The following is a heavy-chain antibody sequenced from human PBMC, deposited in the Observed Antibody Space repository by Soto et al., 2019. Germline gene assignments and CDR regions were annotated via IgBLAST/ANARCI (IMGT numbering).Heavy chain of an antibody. D-gene: IGHD6-19*01. CDR2: ISYDGSNK. J-gene: IGHJ4*02. Sequence: PGGSLRLSCAASGFTFIGYGMHWVRQAPGKGLEWVAVISYDGSNKYYADSVKGRFTISRDNSKNTLYLQMNSLRAEDTAVYYCAILSYSSGWPFDYWGQGTLVTVSS. CDR1: GFTFIGYG. V-gene: IGHV3-30*03. CDR3: AILSYSSGWPFDY.